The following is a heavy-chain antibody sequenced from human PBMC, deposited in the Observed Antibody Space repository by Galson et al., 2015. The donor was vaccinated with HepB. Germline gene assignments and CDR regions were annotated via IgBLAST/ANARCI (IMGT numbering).Heavy chain of an antibody. CDR1: GFTFSNYG. D-gene: IGHD6-13*01. Sequence: SLRLSCAASGFTFSNYGMQWVRQAPGKGLEWVALIWSDGTNKYYADSVKGRFTISRDNNKNTLSLQMDSLRGEDTAVYYCARDKLVAAAPLDYWGQGTLVAVSS. CDR2: IWSDGTNK. CDR3: ARDKLVAAAPLDY. V-gene: IGHV3-33*01. J-gene: IGHJ4*02.